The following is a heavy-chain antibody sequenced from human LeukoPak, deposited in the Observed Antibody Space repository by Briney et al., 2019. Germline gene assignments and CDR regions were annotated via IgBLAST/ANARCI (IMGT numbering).Heavy chain of an antibody. CDR1: GGSISSSNW. CDR2: IYHSGGI. Sequence: SETLSLTCAVSGGSISSSNWWSWVRQPPGKGLEWIGEIYHSGGINYNPSLKSRITISVDTSKNQFSLKLSSVTAADTAVYYCARDRPGYLGYYYYGMDVWGQGTTVTVSS. J-gene: IGHJ6*02. D-gene: IGHD5-18*01. CDR3: ARDRPGYLGYYYYGMDV. V-gene: IGHV4-4*02.